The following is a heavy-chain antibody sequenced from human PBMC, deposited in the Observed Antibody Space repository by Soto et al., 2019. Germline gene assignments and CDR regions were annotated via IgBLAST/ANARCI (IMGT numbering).Heavy chain of an antibody. Sequence: ASVKVSCKASGYTFTSYYMQWVRQAPGQGLEWIGWINPNSGGTNYAQKFQGWVTMTRDTSISTAYMELSRLRSDDTAVYYCARDSGYCSGGSCYSDYNWFDPWGQGTLVTVSS. J-gene: IGHJ5*02. CDR1: GYTFTSYY. CDR3: ARDSGYCSGGSCYSDYNWFDP. V-gene: IGHV1-2*04. CDR2: INPNSGGT. D-gene: IGHD2-15*01.